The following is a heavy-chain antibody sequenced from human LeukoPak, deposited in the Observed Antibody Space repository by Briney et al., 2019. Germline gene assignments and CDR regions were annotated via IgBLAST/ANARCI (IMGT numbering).Heavy chain of an antibody. CDR1: GYSFTSYW. J-gene: IGHJ4*02. V-gene: IGHV5-51*01. Sequence: GESLKISCKGSGYSFTSYWSAWVRQIPGKGLGGMGIIYPSDSDTSYSPSFQGQVTISADKSISTAYLQWTSLRASDTAMYYCARLRGYNYGVDYWGQGTLVTVSS. D-gene: IGHD5-18*01. CDR2: IYPSDSDT. CDR3: ARLRGYNYGVDY.